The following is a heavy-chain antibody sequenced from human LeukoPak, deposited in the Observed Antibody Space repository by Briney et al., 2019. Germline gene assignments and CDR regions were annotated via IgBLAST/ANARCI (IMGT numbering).Heavy chain of an antibody. Sequence: SETLSLTCTVSGGPISSGGYYWSWIRQPPGKGLEWIGYIYHSGSTYYNPSLKSRVTISVDRSKNQFSLKLSSVTAADTAVYYCARGEYYYDSSGFDYWGQGTLVTVSS. CDR1: GGPISSGGYY. V-gene: IGHV4-30-2*01. J-gene: IGHJ4*02. D-gene: IGHD3-22*01. CDR3: ARGEYYYDSSGFDY. CDR2: IYHSGST.